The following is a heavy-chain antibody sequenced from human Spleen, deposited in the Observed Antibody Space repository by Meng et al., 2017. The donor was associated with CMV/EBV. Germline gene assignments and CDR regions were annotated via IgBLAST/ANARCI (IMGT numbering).Heavy chain of an antibody. CDR1: GDTFTSYD. Sequence: SGDTFTSYDINWVRQATGQGLEWMGWMNPNSGNTGYAQKFQGRVTMTRNTSISTAYMELSSLRSEDTAVYYCARGRREYYYGSGSHYWGQGTLVTVSS. D-gene: IGHD3-10*01. J-gene: IGHJ4*02. CDR3: ARGRREYYYGSGSHY. CDR2: MNPNSGNT. V-gene: IGHV1-8*01.